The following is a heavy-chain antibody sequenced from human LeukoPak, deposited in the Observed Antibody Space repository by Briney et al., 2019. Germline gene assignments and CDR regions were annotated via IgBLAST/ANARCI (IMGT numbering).Heavy chain of an antibody. J-gene: IGHJ3*02. CDR3: ARRVVDAFDI. Sequence: SVKVSCKASGGTFSSYAISWVRQAPGQGLEWMGGIIPIFGTANYAQKFRGRVTITADESTSTAYMELSSLRSEDTAVYYCARRVVDAFDIWGQGTMVTVSS. CDR2: IIPIFGTA. V-gene: IGHV1-69*13. D-gene: IGHD2-15*01. CDR1: GGTFSSYA.